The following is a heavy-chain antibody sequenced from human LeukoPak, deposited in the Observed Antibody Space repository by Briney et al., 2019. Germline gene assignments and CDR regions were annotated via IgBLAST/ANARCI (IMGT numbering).Heavy chain of an antibody. CDR3: ASGQQLVPAEYFQH. CDR2: IYYSGST. J-gene: IGHJ1*01. Sequence: PSETLSLTCTVSGGSISSSSYYWGWIRQPPGKGLEWIGSIYYSGSTYYNPSLKSRVTISVDTSKNQFSLKLSSVTAADTAVYYCASGQQLVPAEYFQHWGQGTLVTVSS. CDR1: GGSISSSSYY. D-gene: IGHD6-13*01. V-gene: IGHV4-39*01.